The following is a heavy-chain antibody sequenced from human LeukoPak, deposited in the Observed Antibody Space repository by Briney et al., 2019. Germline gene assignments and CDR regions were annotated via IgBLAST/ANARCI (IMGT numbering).Heavy chain of an antibody. CDR2: ISSSGSTI. J-gene: IGHJ4*02. CDR1: GFTFSSYE. Sequence: PGGSLRLSCAASGFTFSSYEMHWVRQAPGKGLEWVSYISSSGSTIYYADSVKGRFTISRDNAKNSLYLQMNSLRAEDTALYYCARDHWGRWYYGSGSYYNPTGPDYWGQGTLVTVSS. CDR3: ARDHWGRWYYGSGSYYNPTGPDY. D-gene: IGHD3-10*01. V-gene: IGHV3-48*03.